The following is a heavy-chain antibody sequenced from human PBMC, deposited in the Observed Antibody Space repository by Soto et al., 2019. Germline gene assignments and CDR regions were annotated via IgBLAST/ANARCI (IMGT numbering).Heavy chain of an antibody. CDR1: GYTFTSYY. CDR2: INPSGGST. Sequence: QVQLVQSGAEVKKPGASVKVSCKASGYTFTSYYMHWVRQAPGQGLEWMGIINPSGGSTSYAQKFQGRVTMTRDTSTSTVYMELSSLRSEDTAVYYCARVPPLIAAAGGVGDYWGQGTLVTVSS. J-gene: IGHJ4*02. V-gene: IGHV1-46*03. D-gene: IGHD6-13*01. CDR3: ARVPPLIAAAGGVGDY.